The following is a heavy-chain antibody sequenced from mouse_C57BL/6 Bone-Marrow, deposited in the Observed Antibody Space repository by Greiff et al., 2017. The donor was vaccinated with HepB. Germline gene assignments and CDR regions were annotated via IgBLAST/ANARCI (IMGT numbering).Heavy chain of an antibody. J-gene: IGHJ4*01. CDR3: ERWDHYMDY. D-gene: IGHD4-1*01. CDR1: GYTFTSYG. CDR2: IYPRSGYT. Sequence: VQGVESGAELARPGASVKLSCKASGYTFTSYGISGVKQRTGQGLEWIGEIYPRSGYTYYNEKFKGKATLTADKSSSTAYMELRSLTSEDSAVYFCERWDHYMDYWRQGTSVTVSS. V-gene: IGHV1-81*01.